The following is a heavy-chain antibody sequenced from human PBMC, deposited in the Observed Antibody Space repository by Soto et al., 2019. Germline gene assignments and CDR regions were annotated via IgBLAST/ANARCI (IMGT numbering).Heavy chain of an antibody. CDR3: ARVLTGSGMDV. CDR2: TRNKANSYTT. D-gene: IGHD3-9*01. V-gene: IGHV3-72*01. Sequence: EVQLVESGGGLVQPGGSLRLSCAASGFSFSDHYTDWVRQAPGKGLEWVGRTRNKANSYTTEYAASVKGRFTISRDDSKNSLYLQMNSLKTEDTDVYYCARVLTGSGMDVWGQGTTVTVSS. J-gene: IGHJ6*02. CDR1: GFSFSDHY.